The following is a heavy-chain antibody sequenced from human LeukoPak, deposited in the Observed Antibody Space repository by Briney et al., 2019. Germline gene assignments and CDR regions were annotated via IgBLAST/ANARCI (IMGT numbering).Heavy chain of an antibody. V-gene: IGHV1-24*01. J-gene: IGHJ1*01. CDR3: ATQGSYYYDSSGYYFQH. D-gene: IGHD3-22*01. CDR1: VYTLTELS. Sequence: ASVKVSCKVSVYTLTELSMHWVRQAPGKGLEWMGGFDPEDGETIYAQKFQGRVTMTEDTSTDTAYMELSSLRSEDTAVYYCATQGSYYYDSSGYYFQHWGQGTLVTVSS. CDR2: FDPEDGET.